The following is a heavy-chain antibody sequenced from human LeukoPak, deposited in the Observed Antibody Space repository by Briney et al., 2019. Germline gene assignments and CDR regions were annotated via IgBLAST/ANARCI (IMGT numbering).Heavy chain of an antibody. CDR3: ARSGGYYYGLVYFDY. D-gene: IGHD3-10*01. CDR1: GYTFTSYG. J-gene: IGHJ4*02. V-gene: IGHV1-18*01. Sequence: ASVKVSCKASGYTFTSYGVSWVRQAPGQGLEWMGWISAYNGNTNYAQKLQGRVTMTTDTSTSTAYMELRSLRSDDTAVYYCARSGGYYYGLVYFDYWGQGTLVTVSS. CDR2: ISAYNGNT.